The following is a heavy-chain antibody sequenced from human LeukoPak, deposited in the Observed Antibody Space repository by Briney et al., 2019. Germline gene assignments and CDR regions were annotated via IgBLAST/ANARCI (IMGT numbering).Heavy chain of an antibody. CDR2: IRSKAYGGTT. D-gene: IGHD3-22*01. Sequence: PGGSLRLSCAASGFTFSSYAMSWVRQAPGKGLEWVGFIRSKAYGGTTEYAASVKGRFTISRDDSKSIAYLQMNSLKTEDTAVYYCTRVFQGLGEMYYYDSSGYPLDWGQGTLVTVSS. CDR1: GFTFSSYA. J-gene: IGHJ4*02. V-gene: IGHV3-49*04. CDR3: TRVFQGLGEMYYYDSSGYPLD.